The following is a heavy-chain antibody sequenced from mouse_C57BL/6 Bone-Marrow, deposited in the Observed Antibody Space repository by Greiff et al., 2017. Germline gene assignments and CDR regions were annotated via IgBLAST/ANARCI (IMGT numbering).Heavy chain of an antibody. J-gene: IGHJ4*01. D-gene: IGHD2-3*01. Sequence: SGAELVRPGASVKLSCTASGFNIKDDYMHLVQQRPEQGLEWIGWIDPENGDTEYASKFQGKATITADTSSNTAYLQLSSLTSEDTAVYYCTNDGYPLAMDYWGQGTSVTVSS. CDR1: GFNIKDDY. V-gene: IGHV14-4*01. CDR2: IDPENGDT. CDR3: TNDGYPLAMDY.